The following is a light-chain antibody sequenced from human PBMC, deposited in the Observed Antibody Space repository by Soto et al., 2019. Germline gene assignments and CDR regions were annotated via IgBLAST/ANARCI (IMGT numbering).Light chain of an antibody. CDR1: QSVSSN. Sequence: EIVMTQSPATLSVSPGERATLSCRASQSVSSNLAWYQQKPGQAPRLLIYGASTRATGIPARFSGSGSGTEFTLTISSLHSEDFGVYYCQQYNNWPPLTFGHGTKVDIK. V-gene: IGKV3-15*01. J-gene: IGKJ3*01. CDR3: QQYNNWPPLT. CDR2: GAS.